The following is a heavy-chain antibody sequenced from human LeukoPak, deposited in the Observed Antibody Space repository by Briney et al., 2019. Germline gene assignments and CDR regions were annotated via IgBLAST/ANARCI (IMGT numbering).Heavy chain of an antibody. CDR3: AEDMTYYGSGSYYNG. D-gene: IGHD3-10*01. Sequence: GGSLRLSCAASGFTFDDYAMHWVRQAPGRGLEWVSLISGDGDSTYYADSVKGRFTISRDNSENSLYLLMNSLRTEDTALYYCAEDMTYYGSGSYYNGWGQGTLVTVSS. V-gene: IGHV3-43*02. J-gene: IGHJ4*02. CDR1: GFTFDDYA. CDR2: ISGDGDST.